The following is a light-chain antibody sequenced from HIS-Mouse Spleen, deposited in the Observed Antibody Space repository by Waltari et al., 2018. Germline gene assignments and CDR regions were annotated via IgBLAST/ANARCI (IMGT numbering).Light chain of an antibody. V-gene: IGLV2-8*01. CDR1: SSDVGCYNY. Sequence: QSALTQPPSASGSPGQSVTISCTGPSSDVGCYNYVSWYQQHPGKAPKLMIYEVSKRPSGVPDRFSGSKSGNTASLTVSGLQAEDEADYYCSSYAGSNNLVFGGGTKLTVL. J-gene: IGLJ2*01. CDR3: SSYAGSNNLV. CDR2: EVS.